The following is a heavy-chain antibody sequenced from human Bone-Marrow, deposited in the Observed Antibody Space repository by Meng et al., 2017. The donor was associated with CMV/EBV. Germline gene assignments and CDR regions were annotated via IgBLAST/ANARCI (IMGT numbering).Heavy chain of an antibody. J-gene: IGHJ6*02. CDR1: GYTFTGYY. D-gene: IGHD5-12*01. Sequence: ASVKVSCKASGYTFTGYYMHWVRQAPGQGLEWMGWINPNSGGTNYAQKFQGRVTMTRDTSISTAYMELSRLRSDDTAVYYCARVIVDTLGYYNGMDVWGQGTTVTVSS. CDR2: INPNSGGT. V-gene: IGHV1-2*02. CDR3: ARVIVDTLGYYNGMDV.